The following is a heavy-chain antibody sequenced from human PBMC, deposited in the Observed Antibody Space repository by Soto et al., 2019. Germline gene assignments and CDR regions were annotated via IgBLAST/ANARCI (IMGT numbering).Heavy chain of an antibody. Sequence: YAISWVRQAPGQGLEWMGGIIPIFGTANYAQKFQGRVTITADESTSTAYMELSSLRSEDTAVYYCARVPTLYDFWSGSFDYWGQGTLVTVSS. CDR3: ARVPTLYDFWSGSFDY. CDR1: YA. CDR2: IIPIFGTA. J-gene: IGHJ4*02. V-gene: IGHV1-69*01. D-gene: IGHD3-3*01.